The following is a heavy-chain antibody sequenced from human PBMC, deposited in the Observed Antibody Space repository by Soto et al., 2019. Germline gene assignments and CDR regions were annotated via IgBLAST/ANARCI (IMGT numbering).Heavy chain of an antibody. CDR1: GGTFSAYA. CDR2: ITPLFGAP. V-gene: IGHV1-69*01. D-gene: IGHD3-10*01. J-gene: IGHJ3*01. Sequence: QVQLVQSGAEVKKPGSSVKVSCQASGGTFSAYAINWVRQAPGQGLEWLGGITPLFGAPDYAQNFQGRVTILADESTRTAYMELSSLRSEDTAVYYCVWDRRGEDAFDVWGQGTMVTVSS. CDR3: VWDRRGEDAFDV.